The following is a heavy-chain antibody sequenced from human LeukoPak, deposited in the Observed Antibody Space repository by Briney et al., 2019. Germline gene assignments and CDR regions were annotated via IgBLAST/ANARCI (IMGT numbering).Heavy chain of an antibody. J-gene: IGHJ4*02. D-gene: IGHD3-16*01. CDR1: GGSIYSYY. CDR2: LYYSGGP. V-gene: IGHV4-59*01. CDR3: VRRADFGAHPEHTYSFDY. Sequence: SETLSLTCSVSGGSIYSYYWSWIRQPPGKGLEWIGYLYYSGGPTYNPSLKSRVTISADTSKNQLSLNLRFVTAADTAVYFCVRRADFGAHPEHTYSFDYWGQGALVTVSS.